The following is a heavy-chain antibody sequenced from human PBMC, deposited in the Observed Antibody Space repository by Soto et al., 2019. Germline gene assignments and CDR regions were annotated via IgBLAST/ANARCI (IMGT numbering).Heavy chain of an antibody. CDR1: GYTFTSYD. D-gene: IGHD1-1*01. CDR2: MNPNTGNS. J-gene: IGHJ4*02. CDR3: ARRAETNGRNGFGADKYYFDF. Sequence: ASVKVSCKASGYTFTSYDIYWVRQATGQGLEWMGWMNPNTGNSGYAQKFQGRVTMTSDTSISTAHMELSSLRSEDTAVYYCARRAETNGRNGFGADKYYFDFWGQGTLVTVSS. V-gene: IGHV1-8*01.